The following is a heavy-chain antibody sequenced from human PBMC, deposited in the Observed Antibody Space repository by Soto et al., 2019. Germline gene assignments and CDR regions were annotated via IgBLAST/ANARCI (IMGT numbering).Heavy chain of an antibody. D-gene: IGHD2-21*02. CDR2: IGRRSDI. Sequence: GGSLRLSCEASGFSFSTYSMHWVRQAPGKGLEWVSSIGRRSDIYYADSVKGRFNISRDNAKNSVSLQLNSLREEDTAVYYCAREETAWTLAYGLDVWGQGTTVTVSS. J-gene: IGHJ6*02. CDR3: AREETAWTLAYGLDV. V-gene: IGHV3-21*01. CDR1: GFSFSTYS.